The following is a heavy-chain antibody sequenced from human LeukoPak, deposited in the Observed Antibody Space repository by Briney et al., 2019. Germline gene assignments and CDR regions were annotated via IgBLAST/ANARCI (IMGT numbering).Heavy chain of an antibody. Sequence: GESLKISCKVSGYSFTSYWIGWVRQMPGKGLEWLGIIYPGDSDTRYSPSFQGQVTISADKSISTAYLQWSSLKASDTAMYYCARLYHYYGSSGYSNWFDPWGQGTLVTVSS. D-gene: IGHD3-22*01. CDR2: IYPGDSDT. CDR1: GYSFTSYW. V-gene: IGHV5-51*01. CDR3: ARLYHYYGSSGYSNWFDP. J-gene: IGHJ5*02.